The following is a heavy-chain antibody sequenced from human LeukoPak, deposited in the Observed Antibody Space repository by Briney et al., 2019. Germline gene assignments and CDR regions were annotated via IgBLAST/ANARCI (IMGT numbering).Heavy chain of an antibody. J-gene: IGHJ4*02. CDR3: AKDVDSRYYFDY. CDR1: GFTFDDYA. V-gene: IGHV3-9*01. D-gene: IGHD5-24*01. CDR2: ISWNSGSI. Sequence: GGSLRLSCAASGFTFDDYAMHWVRQAPGKGLEWVSGISWNSGSIGYADSVKGRFTISRDNAKDSLYLQMNSLRAEDTALYYCAKDVDSRYYFDYWGQGTLVTVSS.